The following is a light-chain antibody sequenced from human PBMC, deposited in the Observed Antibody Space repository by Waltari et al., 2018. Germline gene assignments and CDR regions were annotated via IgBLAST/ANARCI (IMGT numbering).Light chain of an antibody. J-gene: IGKJ1*01. CDR1: QSVLYSSNNKNY. V-gene: IGKV4-1*01. Sequence: DIVMTQSPDSLAVSLGERATINCKSCQSVLYSSNNKNYLAWYKQKPGQPPKLLIYWASTRESGVPDRFSGSGSGTDFTLTISSLQAEDVAVYYCQQYYSTPQTFGQGTKVEIK. CDR3: QQYYSTPQT. CDR2: WAS.